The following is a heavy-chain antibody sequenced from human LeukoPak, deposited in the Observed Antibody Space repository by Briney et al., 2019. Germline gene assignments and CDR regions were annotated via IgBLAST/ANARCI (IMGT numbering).Heavy chain of an antibody. CDR3: ARDVSHYDYVWGSYRRGSAEDAFDI. J-gene: IGHJ3*02. Sequence: ASVKVSCKASGGTFSSYAISWVRQAPGQGLEWMGGIIPIFGTANYAQKFQGRVTITADESTSTAYMELSSLRSEDTAMYYCARDVSHYDYVWGSYRRGSAEDAFDIWGQGTMVTVSS. D-gene: IGHD3-16*02. V-gene: IGHV1-69*13. CDR2: IIPIFGTA. CDR1: GGTFSSYA.